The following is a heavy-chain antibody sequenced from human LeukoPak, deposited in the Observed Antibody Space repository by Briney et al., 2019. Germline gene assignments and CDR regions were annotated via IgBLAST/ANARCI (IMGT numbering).Heavy chain of an antibody. CDR1: GGSISSYY. D-gene: IGHD3-16*01. CDR2: IYYSGST. J-gene: IGHJ4*02. V-gene: IGHV4-59*08. Sequence: SETLSLTCTASGGSISSYYWSWIRQPPGKGLEWIGYIYYSGSTNYNPSLKSRVTISVDTSKNQFSLKLSSVTAADTAVYYCARHGAYSTRYFDYWGQGTLVTVSS. CDR3: ARHGAYSTRYFDY.